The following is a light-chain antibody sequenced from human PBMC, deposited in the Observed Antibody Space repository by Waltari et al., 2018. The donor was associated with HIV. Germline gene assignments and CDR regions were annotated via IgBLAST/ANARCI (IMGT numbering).Light chain of an antibody. V-gene: IGLV3-1*01. CDR3: QAWDSSTWV. J-gene: IGLJ3*02. CDR1: QLGQKY. Sequence: SYELTQPPSVSVSPGQTASIPCPGAQLGQKYVTWYPRTPGQSPVVVIYQDTKRPSGIPERFSGSNSGNTATLTISGTQAMDEADYYCQAWDSSTWVFGGGTMLTVL. CDR2: QDT.